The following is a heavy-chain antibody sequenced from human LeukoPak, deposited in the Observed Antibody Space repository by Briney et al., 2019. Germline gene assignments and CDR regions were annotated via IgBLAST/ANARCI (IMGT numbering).Heavy chain of an antibody. D-gene: IGHD3-22*01. CDR3: ARDMKQRGHYDAPGHRILDI. V-gene: IGHV1-69*05. CDR1: VGTFRGSG. CDR2: IIPFFGTS. Sequence: AAVKVSCKASVGTFRGSGLGWMRQAPGQGLEWMGGIIPFFGTSNYAQKFQGRVRMTTDESTTTAYMELRSLRSDDPDVYYCARDMKQRGHYDAPGHRILDIWGQGTTVTVYS. J-gene: IGHJ3*02.